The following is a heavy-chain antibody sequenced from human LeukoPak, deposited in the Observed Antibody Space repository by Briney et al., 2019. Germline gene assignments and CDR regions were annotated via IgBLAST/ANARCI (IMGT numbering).Heavy chain of an antibody. J-gene: IGHJ4*02. V-gene: IGHV4-59*08. CDR1: GGSISSYY. CDR3: ACQPRGYYDSSGHFDY. D-gene: IGHD3-22*01. CDR2: IYNSGST. Sequence: PSETLSLTCTGSGGSISSYYWSWIRQPPGKGLEWIGNIYNSGSTNYNPSLKSRVTISVNTSKNQFSLKLSSVTAADTAVYYCACQPRGYYDSSGHFDYWGQGTLVTVSS.